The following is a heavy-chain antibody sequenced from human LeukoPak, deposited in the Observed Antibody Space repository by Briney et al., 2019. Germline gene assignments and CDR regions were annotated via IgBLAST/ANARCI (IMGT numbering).Heavy chain of an antibody. Sequence: GGSLRISCAASGFTFSSYSMNWVRQAPGKGLEWVSSISSSSSYIYYADSVKGRFTISRDNAKNSLYLQMNSLRAEDTAVYYCARDLRIMAAAGTGGFDYWGQGTLVTVSS. D-gene: IGHD6-13*01. CDR1: GFTFSSYS. J-gene: IGHJ4*02. CDR3: ARDLRIMAAAGTGGFDY. V-gene: IGHV3-21*01. CDR2: ISSSSSYI.